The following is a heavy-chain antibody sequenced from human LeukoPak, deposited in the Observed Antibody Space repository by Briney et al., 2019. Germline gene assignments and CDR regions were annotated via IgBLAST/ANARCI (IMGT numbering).Heavy chain of an antibody. V-gene: IGHV3-48*03. CDR3: ARVYRFYNSWPYFDY. Sequence: GGSLRLSCAASGFTFSSCEMNWVRQTPGKGLEWVSYIDSSGTTIYYADSVKGRFTSSRDNAKNSLYLQMNSLRADDTAVYYCARVYRFYNSWPYFDYWGQGTLVTVSS. J-gene: IGHJ4*02. CDR1: GFTFSSCE. CDR2: IDSSGTTI. D-gene: IGHD6-13*01.